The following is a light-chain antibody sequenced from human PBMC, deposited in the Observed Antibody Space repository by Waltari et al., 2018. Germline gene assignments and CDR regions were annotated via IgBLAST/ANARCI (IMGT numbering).Light chain of an antibody. Sequence: DILMTHSLDSLAVSLGERATINCKSSQSVLYKSNNKNYLAWYQQGPGQPPKLLIYWASTRESGVPDRFSGSGSGTDFTLTISSLLAADVSVYYCQQYYAIPRTFGQGTKVEIK. CDR2: WAS. V-gene: IGKV4-1*01. CDR3: QQYYAIPRT. CDR1: QSVLYKSNNKNY. J-gene: IGKJ1*01.